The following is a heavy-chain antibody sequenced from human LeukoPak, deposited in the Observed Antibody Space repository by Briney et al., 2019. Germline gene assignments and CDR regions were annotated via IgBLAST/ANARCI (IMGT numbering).Heavy chain of an antibody. V-gene: IGHV5-51*01. CDR2: IYPYDSDT. J-gene: IGHJ4*02. CDR3: ARRGSSDWYSDF. D-gene: IGHD6-19*01. Sequence: GEPLKISCKGFGYSFTTYWIGWVRQMPGKGLEWMGIIYPYDSDTRYNPSFQGQVTISADKSISTVFLQWSSLKASDTAIYYCARRGSSDWYSDFWGQGTLVTVSS. CDR1: GYSFTTYW.